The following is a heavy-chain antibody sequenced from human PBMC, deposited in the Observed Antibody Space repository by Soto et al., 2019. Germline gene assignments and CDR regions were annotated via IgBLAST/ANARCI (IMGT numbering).Heavy chain of an antibody. D-gene: IGHD3-22*01. CDR2: IIPIFGTA. V-gene: IGHV1-69*13. J-gene: IGHJ6*02. Sequence: GASVKVSCKASGGAFSSYAISWVRQAPGQGLEWMGGIIPIFGTANYAQKFQGRVTITADESTSTAYMELSSLRSEDTAVYYCARAHYYDSSGYVPFYYGMDVWGQGTTVTV. CDR3: ARAHYYDSSGYVPFYYGMDV. CDR1: GGAFSSYA.